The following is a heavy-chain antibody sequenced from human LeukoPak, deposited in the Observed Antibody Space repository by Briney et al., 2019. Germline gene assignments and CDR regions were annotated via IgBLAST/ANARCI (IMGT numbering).Heavy chain of an antibody. D-gene: IGHD6-19*01. CDR3: ARHGIAVAGTGRYFQH. CDR1: GGSISSAGYY. Sequence: SETLSLTCTVSGGSISSAGYYWNWIRQPAGKGLEWIGYIYYSGSTNYNPSLKSRVTISVDTSKNQFSLKLSSVTAADTAVYYCARHGIAVAGTGRYFQHWGQGTLVTVSS. J-gene: IGHJ1*01. CDR2: IYYSGST. V-gene: IGHV4-61*10.